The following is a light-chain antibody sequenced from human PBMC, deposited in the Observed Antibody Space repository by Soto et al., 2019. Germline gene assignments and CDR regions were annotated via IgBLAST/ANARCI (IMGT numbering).Light chain of an antibody. J-gene: IGKJ5*01. CDR2: SAS. CDR1: QGISNF. CDR3: LQRHTQPYT. V-gene: IGKV1-17*03. Sequence: IQMTQSPSAMSASVGARVTITCRASQGISNFLGWYQQKPGKAPERLIYSASNLQAGVPSRFSGSGSGTEFTLTVSSLEPEDFATYFCLQRHTQPYTLGQGTRLEIK.